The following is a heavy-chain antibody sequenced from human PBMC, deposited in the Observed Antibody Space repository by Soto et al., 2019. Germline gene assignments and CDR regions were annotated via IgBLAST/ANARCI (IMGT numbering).Heavy chain of an antibody. CDR3: ARDYYDRTGWFDP. CDR1: GYTFPSYG. D-gene: IGHD3-22*01. Sequence: DSVKVSYKASGYTFPSYGISWVRQAPGQGLEWMGWISAYNGNTNYAQKLQGRVTMTTDTSTSTAYMELRSLRSDDTAVYYCARDYYDRTGWFDPWGQGTLVTVSS. V-gene: IGHV1-18*01. J-gene: IGHJ5*02. CDR2: ISAYNGNT.